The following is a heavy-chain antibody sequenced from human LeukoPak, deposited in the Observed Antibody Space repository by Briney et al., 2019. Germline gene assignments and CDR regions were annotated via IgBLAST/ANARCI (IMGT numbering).Heavy chain of an antibody. CDR2: ISGSGGST. J-gene: IGHJ4*02. D-gene: IGHD6-19*01. CDR1: GFTFSSYA. V-gene: IGHV3-23*01. Sequence: GGSLRLSCAASGFTFSSYAMSWVRQAPGKGLEWVSAISGSGGSTYYADSVKGRFTISRDNSKNTLYLQMNSLRAEDPAVYYCANSRAVAGYYFDYWGQGTLVTVSS. CDR3: ANSRAVAGYYFDY.